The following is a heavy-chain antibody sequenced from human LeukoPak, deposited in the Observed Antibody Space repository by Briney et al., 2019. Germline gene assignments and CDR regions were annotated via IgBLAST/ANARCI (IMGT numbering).Heavy chain of an antibody. CDR1: GFTFNNYA. CDR3: ARVGSAVTTFFDY. V-gene: IGHV3-53*01. CDR2: IYSGGRT. J-gene: IGHJ4*02. Sequence: GGSLRLSCAASGFTFNNYAMSWVRQAPGKGLEWVSVIYSGGRTYYADSVKGRFTISRDNSKNTLYLQMNSLRAEDTAVYYCARVGSAVTTFFDYWGQGTLVTVSS. D-gene: IGHD4-17*01.